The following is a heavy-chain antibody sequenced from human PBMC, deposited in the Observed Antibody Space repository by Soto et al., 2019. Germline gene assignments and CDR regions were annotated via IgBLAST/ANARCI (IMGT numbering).Heavy chain of an antibody. D-gene: IGHD3-3*01. CDR2: IYYTGTT. CDR3: ARDPHKLRFSSYYYYGMDV. J-gene: IGHJ6*02. Sequence: SETLSLTCTVSGGSISSYYWSWIRQPPGKGLEWVGYIYYTGTTSYNPSLKNRVTISVDTSKNQFSLKLSSVTAADTAVYYCARDPHKLRFSSYYYYGMDVWGQGTTVTVSS. CDR1: GGSISSYY. V-gene: IGHV4-59*12.